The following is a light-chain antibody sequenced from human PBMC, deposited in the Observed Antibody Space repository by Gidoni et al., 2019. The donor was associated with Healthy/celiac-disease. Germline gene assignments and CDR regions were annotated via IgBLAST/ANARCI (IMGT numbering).Light chain of an antibody. J-gene: IGLJ2*01. V-gene: IGLV1-47*01. Sequence: PGQRVTISCSGSSSNIGSNYVYWYQQLPGTAPKLLIYRSNQRPSGVPDRFSGSKSGTSASLAISGLRSEDEADYFCAAWDDILSGVVFGGGTKLTVL. CDR3: AAWDDILSGVV. CDR1: SSNIGSNY. CDR2: RSN.